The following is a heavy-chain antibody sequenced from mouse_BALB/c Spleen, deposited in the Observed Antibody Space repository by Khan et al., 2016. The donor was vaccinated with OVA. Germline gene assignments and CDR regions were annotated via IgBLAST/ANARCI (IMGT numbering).Heavy chain of an antibody. J-gene: IGHJ3*01. V-gene: IGHV5-6-5*01. CDR1: GFTFSNYA. Sequence: EVELVEAGGGLVKPGGSLKLSCAASGFTFSNYAMSWVRQSPEKRLEWVASISSRDSPYYSDSVKGRFTISRDNARNILYLQMSSLRSEDSALYYWPRDDWSPYWCQGTLVTVAT. CDR3: PRDDWSPY. CDR2: ISSRDSP.